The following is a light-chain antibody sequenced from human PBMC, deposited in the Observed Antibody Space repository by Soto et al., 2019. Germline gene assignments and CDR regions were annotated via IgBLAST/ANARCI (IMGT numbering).Light chain of an antibody. V-gene: IGKV1-5*03. CDR2: KVS. CDR3: QQHKSYPRT. J-gene: IGKJ1*01. Sequence: DIQMTQFPSTLSASVGDRVTITCRASQSIDSALAWYQQQPGKAPKFLIYKVSILESGVPSRFSGSGSGTEFTLTISSLQPDDFGIYYCQQHKSYPRTFGQGTKVEIK. CDR1: QSIDSA.